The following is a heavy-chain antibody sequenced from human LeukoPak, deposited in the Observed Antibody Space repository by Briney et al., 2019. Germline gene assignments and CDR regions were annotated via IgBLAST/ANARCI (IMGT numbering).Heavy chain of an antibody. J-gene: IGHJ4*02. CDR2: ISSSGTTI. D-gene: IGHD3-22*01. Sequence: GGSLTLSCAASGFTFSDYYMSWIRQAPGKGLEWVSYISSSGTTIYYADSVKGRFTISRDNAKNSLYLQMNSLRAEDTAVYYCARVRGYYDSNGYYAATSYFDYWGQGTLGTVSS. V-gene: IGHV3-11*04. CDR1: GFTFSDYY. CDR3: ARVRGYYDSNGYYAATSYFDY.